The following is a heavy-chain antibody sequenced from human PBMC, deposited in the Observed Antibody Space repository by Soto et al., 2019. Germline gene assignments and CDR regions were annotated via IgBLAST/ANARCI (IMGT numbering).Heavy chain of an antibody. D-gene: IGHD3-16*01. V-gene: IGHV3-23*01. J-gene: IGHJ6*02. CDR2: ISGSGGST. CDR1: GFTFSSYA. Sequence: PGGSLRLSCAASGFTFSSYAMSWVRQAPGRGLEWVSAISGSGGSTYYADSVKGRFSISRDNSKNTLYLQVNSLRAEDTAVYYCAKFTVQSSYASMDVWGQGTTVTVSS. CDR3: AKFTVQSSYASMDV.